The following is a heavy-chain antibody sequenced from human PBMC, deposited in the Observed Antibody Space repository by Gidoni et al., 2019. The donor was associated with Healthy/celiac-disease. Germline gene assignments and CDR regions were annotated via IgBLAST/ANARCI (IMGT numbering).Heavy chain of an antibody. CDR3: ARGPTTYGSGSYKRRVFDY. Sequence: HVQLQHWGAGLLKPSETLSLTCAVYGGSFSGYYWSWIRQPPGKGLEWMGEINHSGSTNYNPSLKSRVTISGDTSKNQFSLKLSSVTAADTAVYYCARGPTTYGSGSYKRRVFDYWGQGTLVTVSS. J-gene: IGHJ4*02. CDR1: GGSFSGYY. V-gene: IGHV4-34*01. CDR2: INHSGST. D-gene: IGHD3-10*01.